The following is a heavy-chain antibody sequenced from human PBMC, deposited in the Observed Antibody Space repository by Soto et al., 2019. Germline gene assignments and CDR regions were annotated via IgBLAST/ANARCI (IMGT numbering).Heavy chain of an antibody. V-gene: IGHV3-23*01. J-gene: IGHJ4*02. D-gene: IGHD2-21*02. CDR2: TGSSISGGIGTT. CDR3: AQMSYCGGDCADYS. Sequence: GGSLRLSCAASGFTISNYAMSWVRQAPGKGLEWVSSTGSSISGGIGTTFYADSVKGRFTISRDNSKNTLFLHVNSLRAEDTAVYFCAQMSYCGGDCADYSWGLGTLVTGAS. CDR1: GFTISNYA.